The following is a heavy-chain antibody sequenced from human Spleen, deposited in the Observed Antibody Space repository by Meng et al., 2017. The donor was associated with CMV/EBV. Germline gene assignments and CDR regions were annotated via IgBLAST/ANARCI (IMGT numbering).Heavy chain of an antibody. CDR3: ARLNYYGSGSFNWFDP. D-gene: IGHD3-10*01. Sequence: SGGTFSSYAISWVRQAPGQGLEWMGWISAYSGATNYAQKFQGRVSMTTDISTTTGYMELRSLRFDDTAVYYCARLNYYGSGSFNWFDPWGQGTLVTVSS. V-gene: IGHV1-18*01. CDR1: GGTFSSYA. J-gene: IGHJ5*02. CDR2: ISAYSGAT.